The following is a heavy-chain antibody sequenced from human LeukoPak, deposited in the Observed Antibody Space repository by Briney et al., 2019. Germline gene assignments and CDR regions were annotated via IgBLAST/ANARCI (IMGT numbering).Heavy chain of an antibody. Sequence: PGGSLRLSCAASGFTFSSYEMNWVRQAPGKGLEWVSYISSSGSTIYYADSVKGRFTISRDNAKNSLYLQMNSPRAEDTAVYYCARDAPGRKGYCSGGSCYSASLNWFDPWGQGTLVTVSS. D-gene: IGHD2-15*01. CDR3: ARDAPGRKGYCSGGSCYSASLNWFDP. CDR2: ISSSGSTI. J-gene: IGHJ5*02. CDR1: GFTFSSYE. V-gene: IGHV3-48*03.